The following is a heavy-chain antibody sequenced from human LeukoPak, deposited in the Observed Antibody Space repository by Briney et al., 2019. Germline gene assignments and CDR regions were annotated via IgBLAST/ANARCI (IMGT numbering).Heavy chain of an antibody. Sequence: GASVKVSCKASGYTFTSYDINWVRQAPGQGLEWMGRIIPIFGIANYAQKFQGRVTITADKSTSTAYMELSSLRSEDTAVYYCARDGFPSPNGFDPWGQGTLVTVSS. CDR1: GYTFTSYD. V-gene: IGHV1-69*04. CDR3: ARDGFPSPNGFDP. J-gene: IGHJ5*02. CDR2: IIPIFGIA.